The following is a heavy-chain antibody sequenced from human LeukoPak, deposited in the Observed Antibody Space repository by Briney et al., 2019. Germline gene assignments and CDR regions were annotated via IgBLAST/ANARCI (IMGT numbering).Heavy chain of an antibody. D-gene: IGHD3-9*01. V-gene: IGHV6-1*01. CDR3: ARTTLDYDILTGYPDAFDI. Sequence: SQTLSLTCAISGDSVSSNSAAWNWIRQSPSRGLEWLGRTYYRSKWYNEYAVSVKSRITINPDTSKNQFSLKLSSVTAADTAVYYCARTTLDYDILTGYPDAFDIWGQGTMVTVSS. CDR1: GDSVSSNSAA. J-gene: IGHJ3*02. CDR2: TYYRSKWYN.